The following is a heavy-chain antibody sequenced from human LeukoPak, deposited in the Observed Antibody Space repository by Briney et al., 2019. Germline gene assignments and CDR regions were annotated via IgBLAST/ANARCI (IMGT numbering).Heavy chain of an antibody. CDR1: GFTFSSYS. CDR2: ISSSSSYI. Sequence: GGSLRLSCAASGFTFSSYSMNWVRQAPGKGLEWVSSISSSSSYIYYADSVKGRFTISRDNAKNSLYLQMNSLRAEDTAVYYCARGEVGAPPFDYWGQGTLATVSS. J-gene: IGHJ4*02. CDR3: ARGEVGAPPFDY. D-gene: IGHD1-26*01. V-gene: IGHV3-21*01.